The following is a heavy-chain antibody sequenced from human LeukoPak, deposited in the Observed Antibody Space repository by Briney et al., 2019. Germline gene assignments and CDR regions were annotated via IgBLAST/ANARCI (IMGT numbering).Heavy chain of an antibody. V-gene: IGHV3-53*01. D-gene: IGHD6-19*01. CDR2: IYSGGGT. CDR1: GFTVSSNY. J-gene: IGHJ4*02. CDR3: ARDMAGPPLFYY. Sequence: GGSLRLSCAASGFTVSSNYVSWVRQAPGKGLEWVSVIYSGGGTYYADSVKGRFTISRDNSKNTLYLQMNSLRAEDTAVYYCARDMAGPPLFYYWGQGTLVTVSS.